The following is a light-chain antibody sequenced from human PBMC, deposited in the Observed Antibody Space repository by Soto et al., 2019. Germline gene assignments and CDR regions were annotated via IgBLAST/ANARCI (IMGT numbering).Light chain of an antibody. CDR3: AAWDERLWV. V-gene: IGLV1-47*01. Sequence: QSVLTQPPSASGTPGQRVTISCSGSSSNIGSNYVYWYQQLPGTAPKLLIYRNNQRPSGVPDRFSGSKSGPSASLAISGLRSEDEADYYCAAWDERLWVFGGGTKLPVL. J-gene: IGLJ3*02. CDR2: RNN. CDR1: SSNIGSNY.